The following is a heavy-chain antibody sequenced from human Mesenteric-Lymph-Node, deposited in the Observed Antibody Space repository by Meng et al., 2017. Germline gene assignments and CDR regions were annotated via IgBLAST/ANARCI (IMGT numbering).Heavy chain of an antibody. CDR2: VSFDGNTN. Sequence: GESLKISCAASGFNFGGYAMHWVRQAPGKGLEWVALVSFDGNTNYYADSVKGRFTISKDDSQNTLYLQMNSLKTEDTGVYYCTTDLQACGRYWYNCHWGQGTLVTVS. V-gene: IGHV3-30*04. CDR1: GFNFGGYA. CDR3: TTDLQACGRYWYNCH. J-gene: IGHJ4*02. D-gene: IGHD1-20*01.